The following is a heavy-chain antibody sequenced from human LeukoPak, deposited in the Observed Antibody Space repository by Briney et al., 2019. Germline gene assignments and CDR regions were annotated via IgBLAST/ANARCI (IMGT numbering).Heavy chain of an antibody. CDR1: GFTFSHFT. J-gene: IGHJ6*02. CDR3: ASGGSYNYYYYYYGMDV. CDR2: VSVGGGTT. V-gene: IGHV3-23*01. Sequence: PGGSLRLSCAASGFTFSHFTMSWVRQAPGKGLEWVSVVSVGGGTTFYADSARGRFTISRDDSKNMLFLQMNSLRAEDTAIYYCASGGSYNYYYYYYGMDVWGQGTTVTVSS. D-gene: IGHD1-1*01.